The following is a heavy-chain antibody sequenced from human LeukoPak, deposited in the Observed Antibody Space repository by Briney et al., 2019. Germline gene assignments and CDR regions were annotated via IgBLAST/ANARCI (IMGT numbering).Heavy chain of an antibody. CDR3: AISRDDGSYRYDAFDI. D-gene: IGHD1-26*01. Sequence: ASVKVSCKVSGYTLTELSMHWVRQAPGKGLEWMGGFDPEDGETIYAQKFQGRVTMTEDTSTDTAYMELSSLRSEDTAVYYCAISRDDGSYRYDAFDIWGQGTMVTVSS. V-gene: IGHV1-24*01. J-gene: IGHJ3*02. CDR2: FDPEDGET. CDR1: GYTLTELS.